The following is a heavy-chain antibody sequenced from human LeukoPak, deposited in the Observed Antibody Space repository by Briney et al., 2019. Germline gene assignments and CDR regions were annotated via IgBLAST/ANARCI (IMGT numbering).Heavy chain of an antibody. CDR3: ARDSTLYYFDY. V-gene: IGHV3-66*01. J-gene: IGHJ4*02. CDR2: IYTGGTT. Sequence: GGSLRLSCAGSGFRDSCIHRHGVRQAPGKGLEWVSIIYTGGTTHYADSLNDRFTISRDDSINTLYLQMNSLRAEDTAVYYCARDSTLYYFDYWGQGTLVTVSS. D-gene: IGHD3-3*02. CDR1: GFRDSCIH.